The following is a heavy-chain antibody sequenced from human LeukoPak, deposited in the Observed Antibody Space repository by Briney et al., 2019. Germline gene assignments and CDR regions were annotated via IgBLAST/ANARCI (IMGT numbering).Heavy chain of an antibody. J-gene: IGHJ4*02. CDR3: AKATRPRGRGSGNALDY. CDR2: ISSSGGNT. D-gene: IGHD1-26*01. CDR1: GFTFSSFA. Sequence: GGSLRLSCAASGFTFSSFAMSWVRQAPGKGLEWVSGISSSGGNTYYADSVKGRFTVSRDNSKNTMYLQMNSLRAEDTAVYYCAKATRPRGRGSGNALDYWGQGTLVIVSS. V-gene: IGHV3-23*01.